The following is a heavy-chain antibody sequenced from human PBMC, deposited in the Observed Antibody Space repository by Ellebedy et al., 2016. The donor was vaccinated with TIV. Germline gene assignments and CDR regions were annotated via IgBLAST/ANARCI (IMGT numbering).Heavy chain of an antibody. CDR3: AAAAAGTSSYYYGMDV. J-gene: IGHJ6*02. V-gene: IGHV3-23*01. D-gene: IGHD6-13*01. Sequence: GESLKISCAASGFTFSSYAMSWVRQAPGKGLEWVSAISGSGGSTYYADSVKGRFTISRDNAKNSLYLQMNSLRAEDTAVYYCAAAAAGTSSYYYGMDVWGQGTTVTVSS. CDR1: GFTFSSYA. CDR2: ISGSGGST.